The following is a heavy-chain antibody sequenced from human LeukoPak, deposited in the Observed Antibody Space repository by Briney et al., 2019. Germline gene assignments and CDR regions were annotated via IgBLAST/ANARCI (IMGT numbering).Heavy chain of an antibody. CDR1: GYTFSGYY. V-gene: IGHV1-2*02. D-gene: IGHD4-17*01. J-gene: IGHJ4*02. CDR3: ARNYGDYDSGDY. CDR2: INSNSGGT. Sequence: ASVKVSCKASGYTFSGYYMHWVRQAPGQGLEWMGWINSNSGGTNYAQKFQGRVTMTRDTSISTAYMELSRLIFDDTAVYYCARNYGDYDSGDYWGQGTLVTVSS.